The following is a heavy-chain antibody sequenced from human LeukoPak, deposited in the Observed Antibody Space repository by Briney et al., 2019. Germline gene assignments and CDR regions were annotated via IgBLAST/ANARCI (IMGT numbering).Heavy chain of an antibody. Sequence: ASVKVSCKASGYTCTGYYMHWVRQAPGQGLEWMGWINPNSGGTNYAQKFQGRVTMTRDTSISTAYMELSRLRSDDTAVYYCARAVPAAVTNWFDPWGQGTLVTVSS. CDR3: ARAVPAAVTNWFDP. CDR1: GYTCTGYY. CDR2: INPNSGGT. J-gene: IGHJ5*02. D-gene: IGHD2-2*01. V-gene: IGHV1-2*02.